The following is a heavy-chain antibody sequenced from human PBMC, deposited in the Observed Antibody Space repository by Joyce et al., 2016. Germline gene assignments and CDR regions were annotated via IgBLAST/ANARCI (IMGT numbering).Heavy chain of an antibody. J-gene: IGHJ4*02. CDR2: ISAYNGNT. V-gene: IGHV1-18*01. Sequence: QVQLVQSGAEVQKPGASVKVSCQASGYTLTTYGISWVRQAPGRGLEWMGWISAYNGNTNYAQKFQDRVTMTTDTSTSTVYMALRSLRSDDTAVYYCAREDPYFDSWGQGTLVTVSS. CDR3: AREDPYFDS. CDR1: GYTLTTYG.